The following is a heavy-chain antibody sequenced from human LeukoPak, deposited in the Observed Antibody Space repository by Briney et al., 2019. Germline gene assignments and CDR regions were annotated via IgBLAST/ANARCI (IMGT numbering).Heavy chain of an antibody. CDR3: ARGTRDGYNYFDY. CDR1: GGSISSSLYH. J-gene: IGHJ4*02. D-gene: IGHD5-24*01. CDR2: IFYTGYT. V-gene: IGHV4-39*07. Sequence: SETLSLTCTVSGGSISSSLYHWGWIRQPPGKGLEWIGSIFYTGYTYYNPSLKSRVSISVDTSKNHFSLNLKSVTAADTAVYYCARGTRDGYNYFDYWGQGTLVTVSS.